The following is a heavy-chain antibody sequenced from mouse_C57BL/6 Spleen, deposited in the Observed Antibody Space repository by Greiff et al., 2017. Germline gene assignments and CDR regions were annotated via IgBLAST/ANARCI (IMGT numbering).Heavy chain of an antibody. D-gene: IGHD1-1*01. CDR2: IYPGDGDT. V-gene: IGHV1-80*01. CDR3: AREVTTVVEDY. J-gene: IGHJ2*01. Sequence: VKVVESGAELVKPGASVKISCKASGYAFSSYWMNWVKQRPGKGLEWIGQIYPGDGDTNYNGKFKGKATLTADKSSSTAYMQLSSLTSEDSAVYFCAREVTTVVEDYWGQGTTLTVSS. CDR1: GYAFSSYW.